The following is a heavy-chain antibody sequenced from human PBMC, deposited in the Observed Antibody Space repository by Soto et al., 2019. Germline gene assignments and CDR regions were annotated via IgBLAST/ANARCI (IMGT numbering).Heavy chain of an antibody. V-gene: IGHV3-30-3*01. CDR2: ISYDGSNK. Sequence: QVQLVESGGGVVQPGRSLRLSCAASGFTFSSYAMHWVRQAPGKGLEWVAVISYDGSNKYYADSVKGRFTISRDNSKNTLYLQMNSLRAEDTAVYYCAREDVNNWNELDYWGQGTLVTVSS. CDR3: AREDVNNWNELDY. D-gene: IGHD1-20*01. J-gene: IGHJ4*02. CDR1: GFTFSSYA.